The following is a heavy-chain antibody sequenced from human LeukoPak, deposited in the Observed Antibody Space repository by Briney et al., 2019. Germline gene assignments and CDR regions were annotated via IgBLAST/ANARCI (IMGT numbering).Heavy chain of an antibody. CDR2: ISSSSSYI. CDR1: GFTFSSCS. V-gene: IGHV3-21*01. Sequence: GGSLRLSCAASGFTFSSCSMNWVRQAPGKGLEWVSSISSSSSYIYYADSVKARFTISRDNAKNSLYLQMNSLRAEDTAVYYCARTRAAAVTGAFDYWGQGTLVTVSS. D-gene: IGHD6-13*01. CDR3: ARTRAAAVTGAFDY. J-gene: IGHJ4*02.